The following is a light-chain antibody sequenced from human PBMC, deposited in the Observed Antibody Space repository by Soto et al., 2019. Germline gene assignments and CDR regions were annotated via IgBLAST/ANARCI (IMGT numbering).Light chain of an antibody. CDR1: SSDVGGYNY. CDR3: SSFTSTITRYA. J-gene: IGLJ1*01. CDR2: EVS. V-gene: IGLV2-14*01. Sequence: QSVLTQPASVSGSPGQSITISCTGTSSDVGGYNYVSWFQHHPGKAPKLIIYEVSYRPSGVSNRFSGSKSGDTASLTISALQAEDEADYYCSSFTSTITRYAFGTGTKVTVL.